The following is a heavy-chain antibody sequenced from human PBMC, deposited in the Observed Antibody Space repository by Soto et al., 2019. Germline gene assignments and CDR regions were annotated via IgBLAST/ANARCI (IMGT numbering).Heavy chain of an antibody. Sequence: SETLSLTCAVSGGSISSSNWWSWVRQPPGKGLEWIGEIYHSGSTNYNPSLKSRVTISVDKSKNQFSLKLSSVTAADTAVYYCARGRFFSGRYYYGMDVWGQGTTVTVSS. CDR2: IYHSGST. CDR3: ARGRFFSGRYYYGMDV. V-gene: IGHV4-4*02. J-gene: IGHJ6*02. D-gene: IGHD3-10*01. CDR1: GGSISSSNW.